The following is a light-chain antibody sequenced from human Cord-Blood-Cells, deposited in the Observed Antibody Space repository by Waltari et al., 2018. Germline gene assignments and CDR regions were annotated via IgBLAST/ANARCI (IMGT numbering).Light chain of an antibody. V-gene: IGLV2-14*01. CDR2: DVS. CDR1: SSDVGGYNY. Sequence: QSALTQPASVSGSPGQSIPISFTATSSDVGGYNYVPWYQQHPGKAPKLMIYDVSKRPSGVSNRFSGSKSGNTASLTISGLQAEDEADYYCSSYTSSSTWVFGGGTKLTVL. J-gene: IGLJ3*02. CDR3: SSYTSSSTWV.